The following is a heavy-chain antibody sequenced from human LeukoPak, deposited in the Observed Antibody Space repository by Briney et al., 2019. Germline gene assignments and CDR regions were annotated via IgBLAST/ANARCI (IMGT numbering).Heavy chain of an antibody. J-gene: IGHJ4*02. CDR1: GFIFSSYI. V-gene: IGHV3-21*01. Sequence: GGSLRLSCVASGFIFSSYIMNWVRQAPGKGLEWVSSISSSGSYVYYADSVKGRFIISRDNAKNSLTLQMNSLRAEDTAVYYCARAGSLVRGVIPHDYWGQGTLVTVSS. CDR3: ARAGSLVRGVIPHDY. CDR2: ISSSGSYV. D-gene: IGHD3-10*01.